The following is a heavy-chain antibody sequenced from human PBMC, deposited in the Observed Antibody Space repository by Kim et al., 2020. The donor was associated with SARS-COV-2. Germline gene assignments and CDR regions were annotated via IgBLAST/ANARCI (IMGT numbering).Heavy chain of an antibody. D-gene: IGHD6-6*01. J-gene: IGHJ6*03. Sequence: DAGKGRFTISRNNAKNSLYLKMNSLRAEDTAVYYCARSRDIAARVNYMDVWGKGTTVSVSS. CDR3: ARSRDIAARVNYMDV. V-gene: IGHV3-11*01.